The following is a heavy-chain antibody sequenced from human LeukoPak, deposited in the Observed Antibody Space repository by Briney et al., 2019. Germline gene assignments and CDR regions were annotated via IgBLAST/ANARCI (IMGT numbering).Heavy chain of an antibody. J-gene: IGHJ6*02. Sequence: ASVKVSCKASGYTFTSYGISWVRQAPGQGLEWMGWISAYNGNTNYAQKLQGRVTMTRDTSTSTVYMELSSLRSEDTAVYYCARERSSSGWPNYYYYGMDVWGQGTTVTVSS. CDR3: ARERSSSGWPNYYYYGMDV. CDR2: ISAYNGNT. V-gene: IGHV1-18*01. D-gene: IGHD6-25*01. CDR1: GYTFTSYG.